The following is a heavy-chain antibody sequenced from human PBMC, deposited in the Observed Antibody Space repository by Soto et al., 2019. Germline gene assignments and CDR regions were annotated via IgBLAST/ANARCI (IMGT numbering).Heavy chain of an antibody. V-gene: IGHV4-59*01. D-gene: IGHD3-10*01. Sequence: SETLSLTCTVSGGSISGYYWSWIRQPPGKGLEWIGYLYYSGSTNYNPSLKSRVTISVDTSKNQFSLKLNSVTAADTAVYYCARVEPLVRGLRWFDPWGLGTLVTVSS. J-gene: IGHJ5*02. CDR3: ARVEPLVRGLRWFDP. CDR1: GGSISGYY. CDR2: LYYSGST.